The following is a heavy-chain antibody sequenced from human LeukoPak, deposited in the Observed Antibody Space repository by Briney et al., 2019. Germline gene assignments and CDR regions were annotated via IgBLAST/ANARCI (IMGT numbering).Heavy chain of an antibody. Sequence: ASVKVSCKASGYTFTRYYMHWVRQAPGQGLEWMGIINPSGGSTSYAQKFQGRVTMTRDTSTSTVYMELSSLRSEDTAVYYCAREGTYYGPKGWFDPWGQGTLVTVSS. V-gene: IGHV1-46*01. CDR1: GYTFTRYY. J-gene: IGHJ5*02. D-gene: IGHD3-3*01. CDR2: INPSGGST. CDR3: AREGTYYGPKGWFDP.